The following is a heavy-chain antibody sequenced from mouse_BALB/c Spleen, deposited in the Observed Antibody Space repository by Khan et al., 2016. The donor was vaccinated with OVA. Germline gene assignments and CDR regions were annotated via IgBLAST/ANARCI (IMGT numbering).Heavy chain of an antibody. D-gene: IGHD1-1*01. CDR1: GFTFSTYG. Sequence: EVQLVESGGDLVKPGGSLKLSCAASGFTFSTYGMSWVRQAPDKRLEWVATVSTGGSYTYYPDSVKGRFTISRDNAKNTLYLQMIGLRSEDTAMFNCTRLDDYYVSEGFAYWVQGTLVSVSA. J-gene: IGHJ3*01. V-gene: IGHV5-6*01. CDR2: VSTGGSYT. CDR3: TRLDDYYVSEGFAY.